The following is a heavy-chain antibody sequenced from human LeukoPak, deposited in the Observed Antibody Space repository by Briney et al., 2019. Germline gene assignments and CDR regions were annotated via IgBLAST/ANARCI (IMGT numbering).Heavy chain of an antibody. CDR1: GFTFSSYT. CDR3: ARDRPRGYSGYDLEY. V-gene: IGHV3-30*04. Sequence: GGSLRLSCAASGFTFSSYTMHWVRQAPGKGLDWVAITSSNGDNKNYADSVKGRFTISRDNSKNRLYLHMNSLRPEDTAVYYCARDRPRGYSGYDLEYWGQGRLATVSS. J-gene: IGHJ4*02. CDR2: TSSNGDNK. D-gene: IGHD5-12*01.